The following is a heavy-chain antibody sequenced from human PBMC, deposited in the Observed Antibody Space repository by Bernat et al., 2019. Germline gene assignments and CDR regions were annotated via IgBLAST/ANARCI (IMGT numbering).Heavy chain of an antibody. V-gene: IGHV4-30-4*01. CDR2: IYYSGST. Sequence: QVQLQESGPGLVKPSQTLSLTCTVSGGSISSGDYYWSWIRQPPGKGLEWIGYIYYSGSTYYNPSLKSRVTISVETSKNQFSLKLSSVTAADTAVYYCARDGAVVTPYYYYGMDVWGQGTTVTVSS. CDR1: GGSISSGDYY. D-gene: IGHD4-23*01. CDR3: ARDGAVVTPYYYYGMDV. J-gene: IGHJ6*02.